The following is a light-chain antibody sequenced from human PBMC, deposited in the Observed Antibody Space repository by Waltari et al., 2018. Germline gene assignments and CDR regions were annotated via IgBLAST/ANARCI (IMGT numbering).Light chain of an antibody. CDR2: AVS. J-gene: IGLJ2*01. CDR1: RDDVGCYHQ. CDR3: HSHTSSITTVI. V-gene: IGLV2-23*02. Sequence: QSALTQPASVSASPGQSITISCTGTRDDVGCYHQFSWYQHHPGKAPKLIIYAVSKRPSGVSYRFSGSKSGNTASLTISGLQAEDEADYYCHSHTSSITTVIFGGGTKLTV.